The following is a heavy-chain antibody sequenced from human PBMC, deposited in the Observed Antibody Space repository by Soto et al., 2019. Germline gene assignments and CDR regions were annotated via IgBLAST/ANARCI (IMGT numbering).Heavy chain of an antibody. D-gene: IGHD3-22*01. Sequence: ASVKVSCKASGGTFSSYTISWVRQAPGQGLEWMGRIIPILGIANYAQKFQGRVTITADKSTSTAYMELSSLRSEDTAVYYCARTYDSSGYYYVPFDYWGQGTLVTVSS. V-gene: IGHV1-69*02. CDR1: GGTFSSYT. J-gene: IGHJ4*02. CDR3: ARTYDSSGYYYVPFDY. CDR2: IIPILGIA.